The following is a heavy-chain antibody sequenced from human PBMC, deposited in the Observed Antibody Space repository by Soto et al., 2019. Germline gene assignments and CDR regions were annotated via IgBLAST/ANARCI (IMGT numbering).Heavy chain of an antibody. CDR1: GGSFSSGSYY. Sequence: SETLSLTCTVSGGSFSSGSYYWSWIRQPPGKGLEWIGYIYYSGSTNYNPSLKSRVTISVDTSKNQFSLKLGSVTAADTAVYYCARDPGMAGSFDYWGQGTLVTVSS. V-gene: IGHV4-61*01. D-gene: IGHD6-19*01. J-gene: IGHJ4*02. CDR3: ARDPGMAGSFDY. CDR2: IYYSGST.